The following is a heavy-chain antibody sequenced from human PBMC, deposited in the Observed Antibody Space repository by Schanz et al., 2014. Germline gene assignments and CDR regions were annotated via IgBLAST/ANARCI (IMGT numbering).Heavy chain of an antibody. Sequence: QVQLQESGPRLVEPSQTLSLTCTVSGDSINGGDYYWSWIRLLPGKGLEWIGYISYSGRTYYSPSLKSRLTMSVDTSKNQFSLRLSSVTAADTAIYYCSRGECSSTSCHEVAPPDDWGQGTLVTVSS. CDR2: ISYSGRT. D-gene: IGHD2-2*01. CDR1: GDSINGGDYY. CDR3: SRGECSSTSCHEVAPPDD. J-gene: IGHJ4*02. V-gene: IGHV4-31*03.